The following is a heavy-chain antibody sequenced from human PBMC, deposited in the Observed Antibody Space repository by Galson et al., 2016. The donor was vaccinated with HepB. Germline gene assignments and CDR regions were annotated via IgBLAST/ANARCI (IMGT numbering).Heavy chain of an antibody. D-gene: IGHD1-14*01. J-gene: IGHJ4*02. Sequence: SVKVSCKASSYTFSNYGVSWVRQAPGQGLEWLGWISGYNGDTNYAPNFQARFTMATDTSTNTANMELKNLASDDTAVNYCARDAGTGIDYWGQGTLVPVSS. V-gene: IGHV1-18*01. CDR2: ISGYNGDT. CDR1: SYTFSNYG. CDR3: ARDAGTGIDY.